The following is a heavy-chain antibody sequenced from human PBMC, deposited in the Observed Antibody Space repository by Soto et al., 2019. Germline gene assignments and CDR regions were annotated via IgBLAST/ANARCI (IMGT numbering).Heavy chain of an antibody. CDR1: GGTFSSYA. J-gene: IGHJ4*02. Sequence: ASVKVSCKASGGTFSSYAISWVRQAPGQGLEWMGGIIPIFGTANYAQKFQGRVTITADKSTSTAYMELSSLRSEDTAVYYCARDFYDFWSGYYPENYYLDYWGQGTLVTVSS. V-gene: IGHV1-69*06. CDR3: ARDFYDFWSGYYPENYYLDY. CDR2: IIPIFGTA. D-gene: IGHD3-3*01.